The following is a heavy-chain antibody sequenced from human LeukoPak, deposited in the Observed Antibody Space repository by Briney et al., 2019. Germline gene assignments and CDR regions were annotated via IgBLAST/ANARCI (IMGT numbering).Heavy chain of an antibody. CDR2: IYYSGST. Sequence: PSETLSLTCTVSGGSISSYYWSWIRQPPGKGLEWIGYIYYSGSTNYNPSLKSRVTISVDTSKNQFSLKLSSVTAADTAVYYCAREVGSGSYYRFDYWGQGTLVTVSS. CDR3: AREVGSGSYYRFDY. CDR1: GGSISSYY. V-gene: IGHV4-59*01. J-gene: IGHJ4*02. D-gene: IGHD1-26*01.